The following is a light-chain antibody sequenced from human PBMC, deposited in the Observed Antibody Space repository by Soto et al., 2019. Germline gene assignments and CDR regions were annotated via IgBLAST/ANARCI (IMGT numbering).Light chain of an antibody. CDR1: RDISTW. Sequence: IQMTQSPSSVSASVGDRVTITCQASRDISTWLAWYQQKPGKAPKLLIYAASALKSGVPSRFSGSGSGTDFTLTVSSLQPEDFATYYCQQTNTFPWTFGPGTKVDIK. V-gene: IGKV1D-12*01. CDR2: AAS. J-gene: IGKJ1*01. CDR3: QQTNTFPWT.